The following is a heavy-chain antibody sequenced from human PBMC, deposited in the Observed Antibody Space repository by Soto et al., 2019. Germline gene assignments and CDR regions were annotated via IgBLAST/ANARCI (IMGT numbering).Heavy chain of an antibody. D-gene: IGHD4-17*01. J-gene: IGHJ5*02. CDR2: ISGSGGST. V-gene: IGHV3-23*01. CDR3: AKDPSSYGDDNWFDP. CDR1: GFTFSSYA. Sequence: GGSLRLSCAVSGFTFSSYAMSWVRQAPGKGLEWVSAISGSGGSTYYADSVKGRFTISRDNSKNTLYLQMNSLRAEDTAVYYCAKDPSSYGDDNWFDPWGQGTLVTVSS.